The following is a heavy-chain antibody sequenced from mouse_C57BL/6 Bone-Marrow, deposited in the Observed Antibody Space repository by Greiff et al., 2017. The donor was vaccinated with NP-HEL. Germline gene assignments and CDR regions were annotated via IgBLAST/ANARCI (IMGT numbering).Heavy chain of an antibody. V-gene: IGHV1-64*01. CDR2: IHPNSGST. Sequence: VQLQQPGAELVKPGASVKLSCKASGYTFTSYWMHWVKQRPGQGLEWIGMIHPNSGSTNYNEKFKSKATLTVDKSSSTAYMQLSSLTSEDSAVYYCARRGIYDGPRVAYWGQGTLVTVSA. CDR1: GYTFTSYW. J-gene: IGHJ3*01. CDR3: ARRGIYDGPRVAY. D-gene: IGHD2-3*01.